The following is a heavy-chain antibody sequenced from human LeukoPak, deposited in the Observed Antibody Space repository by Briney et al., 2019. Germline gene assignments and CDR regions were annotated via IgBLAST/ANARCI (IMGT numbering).Heavy chain of an antibody. CDR1: GFTFSSYS. CDR2: ISSGSSYI. D-gene: IGHD3-3*01. J-gene: IGHJ3*02. CDR3: ARNWVYYDFWSAPDDAFDI. V-gene: IGHV3-21*01. Sequence: GGSLRLSCAASGFTFSSYSMNWVRQAPGKGLEWVSSISSGSSYIYYADSVKGRFTISRDNAKNSLYLQMNSLRAEDTAVYYCARNWVYYDFWSAPDDAFDIWGQGTMVTVSS.